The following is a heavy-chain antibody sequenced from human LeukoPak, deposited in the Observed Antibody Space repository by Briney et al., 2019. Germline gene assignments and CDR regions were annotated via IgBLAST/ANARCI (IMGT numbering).Heavy chain of an antibody. CDR3: ARDMIGGIPDYIDY. J-gene: IGHJ4*02. CDR2: VNWNGGST. CDR1: GFTFDDYG. V-gene: IGHV3-20*04. Sequence: GGSLRLSCAASGFTFDDYGMSWVRQAPGKGLEWISGVNWNGGSTGYADSVKGRFTISRDNSRSTLYLQMNSLRLEDTAVYFCARDMIGGIPDYIDYWGQGTLVTLSS. D-gene: IGHD3-16*01.